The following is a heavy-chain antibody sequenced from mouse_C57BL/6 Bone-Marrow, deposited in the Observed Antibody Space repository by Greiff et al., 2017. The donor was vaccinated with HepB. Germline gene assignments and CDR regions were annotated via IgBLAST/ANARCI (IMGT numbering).Heavy chain of an antibody. V-gene: IGHV1-26*01. CDR2: INPNNGGT. CDR1: GYTFTDYY. Sequence: EVQLQQSGPELVKPGASVKISCKASGYTFTDYYMNWVKQSHGKSLEWIGDINPNNGGTSYNQKFKGKATLTVDKSSSTAYMELRSLTSEDSAVYYCASTAYYGSSLYYFDYWGQGTTLTVSS. D-gene: IGHD1-1*01. J-gene: IGHJ2*01. CDR3: ASTAYYGSSLYYFDY.